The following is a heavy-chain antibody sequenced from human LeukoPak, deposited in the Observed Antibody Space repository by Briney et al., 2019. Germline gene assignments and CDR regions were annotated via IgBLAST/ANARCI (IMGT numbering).Heavy chain of an antibody. CDR1: GYSFTSYW. CDR2: IYPGDSDT. V-gene: IGHV5-51*01. J-gene: IGHJ3*02. CDR3: ARILSKSGYGDAFDI. D-gene: IGHD5-12*01. Sequence: GESLKISCKGSGYSFTSYWIGWVRQMPGKGLEWMGIIYPGDSDTRYSPSFQGQITISADKSISTAYLQWSSLKASDTAMYYCARILSKSGYGDAFDIWGQGTMVTVSS.